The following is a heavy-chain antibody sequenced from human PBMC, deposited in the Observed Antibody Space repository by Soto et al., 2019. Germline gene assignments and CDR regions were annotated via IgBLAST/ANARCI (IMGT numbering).Heavy chain of an antibody. V-gene: IGHV2-5*01. CDR1: GFSLSTSGVG. Sequence: QITLKESGPTLVKPTQTLTLTCTFSGFSLSTSGVGVGWIRQPPGKALEWLALIYWNDDKRYSPSLKSRLTNNKGTSQNQVVLSITHIDPVDTAPFCCSNELYCRPGSNDLWGQGTLVTVSS. CDR3: SNELYCRPGSNDL. CDR2: IYWNDDK. J-gene: IGHJ5*02. D-gene: IGHD2-15*01.